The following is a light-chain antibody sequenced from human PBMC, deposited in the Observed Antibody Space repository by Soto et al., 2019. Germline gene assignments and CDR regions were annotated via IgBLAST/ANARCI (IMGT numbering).Light chain of an antibody. J-gene: IGKJ1*01. Sequence: ESVLTQSQDTLPLSPGERATXSCRASQSVSSSYLAWYQQKPGQATRLLIYGASSRATGITDRLSGRGSGTDFTLTISRLEPEDFAVYYCQQYGSSPRTFGQGTTVDI. V-gene: IGKV3-20*01. CDR2: GAS. CDR3: QQYGSSPRT. CDR1: QSVSSSY.